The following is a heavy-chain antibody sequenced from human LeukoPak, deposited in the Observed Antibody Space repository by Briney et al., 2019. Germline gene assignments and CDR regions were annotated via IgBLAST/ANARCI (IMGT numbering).Heavy chain of an antibody. CDR1: GGSISSYY. J-gene: IGHJ6*02. Sequence: PETLSLTCTVSGGSISSYYWSWIRQPPGKGLEWIGYIYYSGSTNYNPSLKSRVTISVDTSKNQFSLKLSSVTAADTAVYYCARGGQWLASMDVWGQGTTVTVSS. D-gene: IGHD6-19*01. V-gene: IGHV4-59*01. CDR3: ARGGQWLASMDV. CDR2: IYYSGST.